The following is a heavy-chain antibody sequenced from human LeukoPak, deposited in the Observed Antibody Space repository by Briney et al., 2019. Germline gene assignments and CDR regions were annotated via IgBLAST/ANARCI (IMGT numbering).Heavy chain of an antibody. D-gene: IGHD6-6*01. CDR3: ARRIAARPRGLDY. Sequence: SETLSLTCTVSGGSISSGGYYWSWIRQPPGKGLEWIGYIYHSGSTYYNPSLKSRVTISVDTSKNQFSLKLSSVTAADTAVYYCARRIAARPRGLDYWGQGTLVTVSS. CDR1: GGSISSGGYY. J-gene: IGHJ4*02. V-gene: IGHV4-30-2*01. CDR2: IYHSGST.